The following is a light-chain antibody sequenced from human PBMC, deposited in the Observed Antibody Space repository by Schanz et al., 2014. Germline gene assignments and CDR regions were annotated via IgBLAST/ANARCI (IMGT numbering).Light chain of an antibody. CDR2: GNS. CDR1: SSNIGAGYD. CDR3: SSYAGSNTAYV. V-gene: IGLV1-40*01. J-gene: IGLJ1*01. Sequence: QSVLTQPPSVSGAPGQRVTISCTGSSSNIGAGYDVHWYQQLPGTAPKLLIYGNSNRPSGVPDRFSGSKSGTSASLAITGLQAEDETDYYCSSYAGSNTAYVFGTGTKLTVL.